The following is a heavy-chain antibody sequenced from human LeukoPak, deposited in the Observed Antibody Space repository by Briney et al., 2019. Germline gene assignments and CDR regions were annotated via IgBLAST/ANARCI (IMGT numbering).Heavy chain of an antibody. D-gene: IGHD2-2*01. CDR2: IYPGDSDT. Sequence: GESLKISCKGSGYSFTSYWIGWVRQMPGKGLEWMGIIYPGDSDTRYSPSFQGQVTISADKSTSTAYLQWSSLKASDTAMYYCARQLEVVPAANGYWGQGTLVTVSS. J-gene: IGHJ4*02. V-gene: IGHV5-51*01. CDR3: ARQLEVVPAANGY. CDR1: GYSFTSYW.